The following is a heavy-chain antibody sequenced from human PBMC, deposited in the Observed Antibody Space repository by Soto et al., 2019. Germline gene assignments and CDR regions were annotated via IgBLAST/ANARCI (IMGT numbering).Heavy chain of an antibody. CDR1: GGSISSNNW. V-gene: IGHV4-4*02. J-gene: IGHJ4*02. Sequence: QVQLQESGPGLVKPSGTLSLTCAVSGGSISSNNWWTWVRQSPGKGLEWIGQIYHSGGTNYNPSLKSRVTMSIDKSKNQFSLRLTSVTAADTAVYYCAEGVVAGVSAYWGQGTLVTVSS. D-gene: IGHD6-19*01. CDR2: IYHSGGT. CDR3: AEGVVAGVSAY.